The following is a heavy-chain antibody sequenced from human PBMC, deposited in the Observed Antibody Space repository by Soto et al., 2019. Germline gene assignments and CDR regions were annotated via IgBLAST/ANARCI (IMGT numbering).Heavy chain of an antibody. J-gene: IGHJ4*02. CDR2: IYYSGST. CDR3: ARRGYSGYALTNNFDY. CDR1: GGSISSSSYY. V-gene: IGHV4-39*01. D-gene: IGHD5-12*01. Sequence: SETLSLTCTVSGGSISSSSYYWGWIRQPPGKGLEWIGSIYYSGSTYYNPSLKSRVTISVDTSKNQFSLKLSSVTAADTAVYYCARRGYSGYALTNNFDYWGQGTLVTVPQ.